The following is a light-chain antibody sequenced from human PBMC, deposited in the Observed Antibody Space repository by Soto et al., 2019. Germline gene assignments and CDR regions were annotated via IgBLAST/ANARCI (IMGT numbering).Light chain of an antibody. CDR1: SGDVGHYNY. J-gene: IGLJ3*02. V-gene: IGLV2-14*01. Sequence: QSALTQPASVSGSPGQSITISCTGSSGDVGHYNYVSWYQQHPGKAPKLIIYEVTNRPSDVSSRFSASKSGNTASLIISGLQAEDEADYYCTSYTTGRIWVFGGGTKLPVL. CDR2: EVT. CDR3: TSYTTGRIWV.